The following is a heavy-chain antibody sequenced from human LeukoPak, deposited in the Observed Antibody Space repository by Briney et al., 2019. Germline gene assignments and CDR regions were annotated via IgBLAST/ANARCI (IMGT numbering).Heavy chain of an antibody. CDR1: GFTLSGSA. CDR3: TRRIYGDYWFDP. V-gene: IGHV3-73*01. CDR2: IRSKANNYAT. J-gene: IGHJ5*02. Sequence: SGGSLRLSCAASGFTLSGSAMHWVRQASGKGLEWVGHIRSKANNYATAYAASVKGRFTISRDDSKNVAYLQMNSLKTEDTAVYYCTRRIYGDYWFDPWGQGTLVTVSS. D-gene: IGHD4-17*01.